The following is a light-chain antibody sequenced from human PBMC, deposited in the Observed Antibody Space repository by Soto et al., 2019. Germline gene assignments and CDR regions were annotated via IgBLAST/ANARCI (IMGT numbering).Light chain of an antibody. CDR2: GAS. Sequence: EIVLTQSPGTLSLSPGEGATLSCRASQSVNNNYLAWYQQKPGQAPRLLIYGASSRATGIPDRFSGSGSGTDFTLTISRLEAEDFAVYYCQQYGSSPWTFGQGTKVEIK. CDR3: QQYGSSPWT. J-gene: IGKJ1*01. V-gene: IGKV3-20*01. CDR1: QSVNNNY.